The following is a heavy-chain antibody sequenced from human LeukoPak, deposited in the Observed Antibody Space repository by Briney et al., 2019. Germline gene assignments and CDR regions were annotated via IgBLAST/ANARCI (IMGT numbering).Heavy chain of an antibody. Sequence: GGSLRLSCAASGFTFSNYAMSWVRQAPGKGLEWVSTISTTVTSTYYADSVKGRFTISGDNSKNTLFLQMNSLRVEDTAVYYCAKYGSGTYYNGLHWGQGTLVTVSS. CDR2: ISTTVTST. V-gene: IGHV3-23*01. CDR1: GFTFSNYA. CDR3: AKYGSGTYYNGLH. D-gene: IGHD3-10*01. J-gene: IGHJ4*02.